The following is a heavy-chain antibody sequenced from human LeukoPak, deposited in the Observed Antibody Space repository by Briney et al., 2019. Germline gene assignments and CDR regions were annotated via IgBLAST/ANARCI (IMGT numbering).Heavy chain of an antibody. CDR3: AGERHTSGWSFGPSHQYYVGMDA. J-gene: IGHJ6*02. D-gene: IGHD6-19*01. V-gene: IGHV3-7*01. CDR2: IEQDGSEK. CDR1: GPSGVTFNNFW. Sequence: PGGSLRLSCAASGPSGVTFNNFWMSWVRQAPGKGLEWVANIEQDGSEKYYVDSVKGRFTISRDNARNSLYLQMNSLRVEDTAVYYCAGERHTSGWSFGPSHQYYVGMDAWGQGTTVTVSS.